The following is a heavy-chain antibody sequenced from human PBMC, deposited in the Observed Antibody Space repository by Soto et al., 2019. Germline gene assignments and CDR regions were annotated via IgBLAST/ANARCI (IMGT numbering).Heavy chain of an antibody. CDR2: VYHSGAT. Sequence: KTSETLSLTCAVSGGSISTSDYTWSWIRQPPGRGLEWIGSVYHSGATHYMPSLKNRLTMSLDKSKNQFSLDLTSVTAAGTAVYYCVRERTIFGVAPGGGVDVWGQGTTVTVS. D-gene: IGHD3-3*01. V-gene: IGHV4-30-2*01. J-gene: IGHJ6*02. CDR1: GGSISTSDYT. CDR3: VRERTIFGVAPGGGVDV.